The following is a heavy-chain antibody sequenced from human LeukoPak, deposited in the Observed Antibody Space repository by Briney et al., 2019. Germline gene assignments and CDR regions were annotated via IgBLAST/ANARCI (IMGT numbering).Heavy chain of an antibody. V-gene: IGHV3-23*01. J-gene: IGHJ4*02. D-gene: IGHD3-10*01. CDR3: ARHSRGRRYVFDY. CDR1: GFTFSSYA. CDR2: ISGSGGNT. Sequence: GGSLRLSCAASGFTFSSYAMSWVRQAPGKGLEWVSGISGSGGNTYYADSVKGRFTISRDNSNNTLYLQMNSLRAEDTAVYYCARHSRGRRYVFDYWGQGTLVTVSS.